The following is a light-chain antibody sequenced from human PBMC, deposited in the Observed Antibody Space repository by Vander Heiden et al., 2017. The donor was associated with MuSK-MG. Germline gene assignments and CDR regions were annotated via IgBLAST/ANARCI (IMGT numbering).Light chain of an antibody. CDR3: QLYSYTSALT. CDR2: KAS. V-gene: IGKV1-5*03. CDR1: ESVSVW. Sequence: RVTITCRASESVSVWVAWYQERPGKAPKFLISKASTLEDGVPSRFSGSGSGTEFTLTISSLQPEDFATYYCQLYSYTSALTFGGGTKVEF. J-gene: IGKJ4*01.